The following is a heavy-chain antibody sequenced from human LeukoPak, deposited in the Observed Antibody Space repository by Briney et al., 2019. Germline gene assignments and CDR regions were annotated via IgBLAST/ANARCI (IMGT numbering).Heavy chain of an antibody. D-gene: IGHD4-23*01. CDR3: ARDLDYGGNWAPLGY. V-gene: IGHV3-74*01. CDR1: GFPFSNYW. J-gene: IGHJ4*02. CDR2: INTDGSAT. Sequence: LTGGSLRLSCAASGFPFSNYWMHWVRQAPGKGLVWVSRINTDGSATGYADSVKGRFTTSRDNAKNTLYLQTNSLRAEDTAVYYCARDLDYGGNWAPLGYWGQGTLVTVSS.